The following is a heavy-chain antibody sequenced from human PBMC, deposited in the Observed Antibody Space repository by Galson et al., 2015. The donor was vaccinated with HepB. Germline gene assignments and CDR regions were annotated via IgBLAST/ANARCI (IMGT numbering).Heavy chain of an antibody. V-gene: IGHV2-70*04. CDR1: GFSLSTSGMR. Sequence: PALVKPTQTLTLTCTFSGFSLSTSGMRVSWIRQPPGKALEWLARIDWDDDKFYSTSLKTRLTISKDTSKNQVVLTMTNMDPVDTATYYCARIPRVQLWTGGMDVWGQGTAVTVSS. CDR2: IDWDDDK. J-gene: IGHJ6*02. CDR3: ARIPRVQLWTGGMDV. D-gene: IGHD1-1*01.